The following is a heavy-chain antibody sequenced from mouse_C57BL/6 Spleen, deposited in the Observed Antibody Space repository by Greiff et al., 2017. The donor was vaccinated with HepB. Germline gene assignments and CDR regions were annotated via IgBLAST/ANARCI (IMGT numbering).Heavy chain of an antibody. CDR1: GYAFSSYW. D-gene: IGHD1-1*01. CDR2: IYPGDGDT. J-gene: IGHJ1*03. V-gene: IGHV1-80*01. Sequence: VQLQQSGAELVKPGASVKISCKASGYAFSSYWMNWVKQRPGKGLEWIGQIYPGDGDTNYNGKFKGKATLTADKSSSTAYMQLSSLTSEDSAVYFCARFNYGSSYGWYFDVCGTGTTVTVSS. CDR3: ARFNYGSSYGWYFDV.